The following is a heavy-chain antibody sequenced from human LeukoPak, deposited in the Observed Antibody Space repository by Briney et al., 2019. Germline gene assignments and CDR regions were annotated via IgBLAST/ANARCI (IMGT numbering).Heavy chain of an antibody. Sequence: GGSLRLSCAASGFTFSSYAMSWVRQAPGKGLEWVSAISGSGTSTYYADSVKGRFTISRDNSKNTLYLQMNSLRAEDTAVYYCAKGTPDILTGYYRFGMIDCWGQGTLVTVSS. D-gene: IGHD3-9*01. V-gene: IGHV3-23*01. CDR2: ISGSGTST. CDR3: AKGTPDILTGYYRFGMIDC. J-gene: IGHJ4*02. CDR1: GFTFSSYA.